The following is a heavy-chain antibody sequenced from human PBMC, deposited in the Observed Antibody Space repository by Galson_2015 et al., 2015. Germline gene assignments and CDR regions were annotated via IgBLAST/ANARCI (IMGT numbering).Heavy chain of an antibody. CDR1: GGSISSSNW. V-gene: IGHV4-4*02. CDR3: ARVPDCSGGSCQPYNWFDP. D-gene: IGHD2-15*01. J-gene: IGHJ5*02. Sequence: SETLSLTCAVSGGSISSSNWWSWVRQPPGKGLEWIGEIYHSGSTNYNPSLKSRVTISVDKSKNQFSLKLSSVTAADTAVYYCARVPDCSGGSCQPYNWFDPWGQGTLVTVSS. CDR2: IYHSGST.